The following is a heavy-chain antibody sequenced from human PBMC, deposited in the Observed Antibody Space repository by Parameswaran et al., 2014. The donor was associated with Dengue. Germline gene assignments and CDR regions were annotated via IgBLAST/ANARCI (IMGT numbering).Heavy chain of an antibody. D-gene: IGHD6-6*01. Sequence: SETLSLTCTVSGGSISSGGYYWSWIRQPPGKGLEWIGYIYYSGSTYYNPSLKSRVTISVDTSKNQFSLKLSSVTAADTAVYYCARQLSIGYYYGGMDVWGQGTTVTVSS. J-gene: IGHJ6*02. CDR1: GGSISSGGYY. CDR2: IYYSGST. V-gene: IGHV4-30-4*08. CDR3: ARQLSIGYYYGGMDV.